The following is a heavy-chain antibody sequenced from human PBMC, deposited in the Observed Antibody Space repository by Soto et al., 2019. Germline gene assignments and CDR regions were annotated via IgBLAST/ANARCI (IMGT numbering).Heavy chain of an antibody. D-gene: IGHD3-3*01. CDR1: GFTFSAYG. J-gene: IGHJ4*02. CDR3: VKDGSLEVPDVPLEEYFFDH. CDR2: ISYNGRNK. Sequence: QVQLVESGGGVVQAGKSLRLSCAASGFTFSAYGMHWFRQAPGKGLEWVAVISYNGRNKYYVDSVKGRFSVSRDDSKNTVYLQMDSVRPEDTAVYYCVKDGSLEVPDVPLEEYFFDHWGQGTLVSVSS. V-gene: IGHV3-30*18.